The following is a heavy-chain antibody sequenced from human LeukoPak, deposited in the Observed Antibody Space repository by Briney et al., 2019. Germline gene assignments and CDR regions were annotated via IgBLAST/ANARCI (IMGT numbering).Heavy chain of an antibody. CDR3: ARERDGYKGQPHYFDY. V-gene: IGHV1-46*01. D-gene: IGHD5-24*01. Sequence: ASVKVSCKASGYTFTDYYMHWVRQAPGQGLEWMGIINPSGGSTSYAQKFQGRVTMTRDMSTSTVYMELSSLRSEDTAVYYCARERDGYKGQPHYFDYWGQGTLVTVSS. CDR1: GYTFTDYY. CDR2: INPSGGST. J-gene: IGHJ4*02.